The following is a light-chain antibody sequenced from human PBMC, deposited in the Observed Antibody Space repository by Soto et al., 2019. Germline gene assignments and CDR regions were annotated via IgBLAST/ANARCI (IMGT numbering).Light chain of an antibody. CDR1: QSINSNY. Sequence: EIVLTQSPATPSLSQGERATLSCGASQSINSNYLAWYQQKPGLAPRLVIYDTSRRAPGIPDRLTGSGSGTDFTLTISRLEPEDSAIYYCQQYGSSPTFGQGTRLEI. J-gene: IGKJ5*01. CDR3: QQYGSSPT. V-gene: IGKV3D-20*01. CDR2: DTS.